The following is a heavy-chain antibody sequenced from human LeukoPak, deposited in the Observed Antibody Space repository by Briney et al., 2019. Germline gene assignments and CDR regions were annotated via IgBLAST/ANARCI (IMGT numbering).Heavy chain of an antibody. CDR1: GFTFSSYW. CDR2: IKQDGSEK. D-gene: IGHD6-25*01. V-gene: IGHV3-7*01. J-gene: IGHJ5*02. CDR3: ARDLEAAVVWFDP. Sequence: GGSLRLSCAASGFTFSSYWMSWVRQAPGKGLEWVANIKQDGSEKYYVDSVKGRFTISRDNAKNSLYLQMNSLRAEDTAVYYCARDLEAAVVWFDPWGQGTLVTVSS.